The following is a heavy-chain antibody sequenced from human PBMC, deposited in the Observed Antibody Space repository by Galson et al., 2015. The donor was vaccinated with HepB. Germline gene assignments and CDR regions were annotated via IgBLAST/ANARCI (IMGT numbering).Heavy chain of an antibody. CDR2: MNPNSGNT. CDR3: ARVDIVVVPAAIRDYYYYYMDV. Sequence: SVKVSCKASGYTFTSYDINWVRQATGQGLEWMGWMNPNSGNTGYAQKFQGRVTMTRNTSISTAYMELSSLRSEDTAVYYCARVDIVVVPAAIRDYYYYYMDVWGKGTTVTVSS. V-gene: IGHV1-8*01. J-gene: IGHJ6*03. CDR1: GYTFTSYD. D-gene: IGHD2-2*02.